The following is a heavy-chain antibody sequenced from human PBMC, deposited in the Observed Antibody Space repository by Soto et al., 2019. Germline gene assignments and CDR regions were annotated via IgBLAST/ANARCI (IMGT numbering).Heavy chain of an antibody. Sequence: GASVKVSCQASGYTFTSYGIRWVRQAPGQGLERMGWISAYNGNTNYAQKLQGRVTMTTDTSTSTAYMELRSLRSDDTAVYYCARVHRKDYYGSGSYYYYYYGMDVWGQGTTVTVSS. CDR1: GYTFTSYG. J-gene: IGHJ6*02. D-gene: IGHD3-10*01. CDR2: ISAYNGNT. V-gene: IGHV1-18*01. CDR3: ARVHRKDYYGSGSYYYYYYGMDV.